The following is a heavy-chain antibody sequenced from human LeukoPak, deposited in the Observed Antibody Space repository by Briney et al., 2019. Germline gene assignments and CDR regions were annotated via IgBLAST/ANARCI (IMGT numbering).Heavy chain of an antibody. CDR1: GFTFSNCA. D-gene: IGHD1-7*01. J-gene: IGHJ4*02. V-gene: IGHV3-30-3*01. CDR3: ARERQTGTHDIGDY. CDR2: ISYDGSKK. Sequence: QPGRSLRLSCAASGFTFSNCAMHWVRQAPDKGLEWVAVISYDGSKKYYADSVKGRFTISRDNAKNSLYLQMNSLRAEDTAVYYCARERQTGTHDIGDYWGQGTLVTVSS.